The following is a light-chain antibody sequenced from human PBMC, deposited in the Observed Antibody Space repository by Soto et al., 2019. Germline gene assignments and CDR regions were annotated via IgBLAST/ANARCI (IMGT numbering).Light chain of an antibody. Sequence: DFVMTQAPDSLAVSLGERATINCKSSQSVLYNSNNKNHLGWFQQKPGHPPKLLIYGASFRPSGVPDRFSGSGSGTDFTLTISSLQAEDVAVYYCQQYYITPYTFGQGTKVEI. CDR3: QQYYITPYT. CDR1: QSVLYNSNNKNH. J-gene: IGKJ2*01. CDR2: GAS. V-gene: IGKV4-1*01.